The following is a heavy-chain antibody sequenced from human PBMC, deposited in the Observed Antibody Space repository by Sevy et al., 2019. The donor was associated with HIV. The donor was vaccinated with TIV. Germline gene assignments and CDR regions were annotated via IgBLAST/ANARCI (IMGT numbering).Heavy chain of an antibody. CDR1: GFTFSKYD. J-gene: IGHJ6*02. V-gene: IGHV3-13*01. D-gene: IGHD5-12*01. CDR2: IGYAGDI. Sequence: GSLRLSCAASGFTFSKYDMHWVRQVSGKSLEWVPGIGYAGDIYYLDSVKGRFTISRENAKNSLYLEMNSLRAGDTALYYCARGGPEGYYYYGLDVWGQGTTVTVSS. CDR3: ARGGPEGYYYYGLDV.